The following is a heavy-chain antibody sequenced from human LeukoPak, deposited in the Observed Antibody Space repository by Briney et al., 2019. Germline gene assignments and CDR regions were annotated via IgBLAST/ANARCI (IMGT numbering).Heavy chain of an antibody. J-gene: IGHJ4*02. Sequence: GGSLRLSCAASGFTFSSYSMNWVRQAPGKGLEWVSYISSSSSTIYYADSVKGRFTISRDNAKNSLYLQMNSLRAEDTAVYYCAKPSLRLQQQLLPFDYWGQGTLVTVSS. V-gene: IGHV3-48*01. D-gene: IGHD4-11*01. CDR2: ISSSSSTI. CDR3: AKPSLRLQQQLLPFDY. CDR1: GFTFSSYS.